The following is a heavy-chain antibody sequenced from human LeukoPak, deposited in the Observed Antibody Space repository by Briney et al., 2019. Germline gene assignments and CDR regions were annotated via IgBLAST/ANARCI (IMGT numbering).Heavy chain of an antibody. Sequence: GGSLRLSCAASGFTFSSYAMHWVRQAPGKGLEWVAVISYDGSNKYYADSVKGRFTISRDNSKNTLYLQMNSLRAEDTAVYYCARETDLKLVRAFGYWGQGTLVTVSS. CDR1: GFTFSSYA. J-gene: IGHJ4*02. CDR2: ISYDGSNK. CDR3: ARETDLKLVRAFGY. V-gene: IGHV3-30-3*01. D-gene: IGHD6-13*01.